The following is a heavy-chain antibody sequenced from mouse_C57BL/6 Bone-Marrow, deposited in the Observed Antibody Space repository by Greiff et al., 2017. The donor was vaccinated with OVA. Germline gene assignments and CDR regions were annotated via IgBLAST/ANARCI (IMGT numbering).Heavy chain of an antibody. CDR3: ARCLTVVGRYFDV. D-gene: IGHD1-1*01. Sequence: QVQLQQSGAELVKPGASVKISCKASGYAFSSYWMNWVKQRPGKGLEWIGQIYPGDGDTNYNGKFKGKATLTADKSSSTAYMQLSSLTSEDSAVYFCARCLTVVGRYFDVWGTGTTVTVSS. CDR2: IYPGDGDT. J-gene: IGHJ1*03. CDR1: GYAFSSYW. V-gene: IGHV1-80*01.